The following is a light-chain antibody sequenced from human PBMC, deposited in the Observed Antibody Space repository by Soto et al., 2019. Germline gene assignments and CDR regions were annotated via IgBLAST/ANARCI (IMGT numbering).Light chain of an antibody. V-gene: IGLV7-46*01. CDR1: TGAVPSGHF. CDR2: HTS. J-gene: IGLJ2*01. CDR3: LLSCSGARPL. Sequence: QAVVTQEPSLTVSPGGTVTLTCGSSTGAVPSGHFPYWFQQKPGQAPRTLIYHTSNKHPWTPARFSGSLLGDKAALTLSGAQPEDEADYYCLLSCSGARPLFGGGTKLTVL.